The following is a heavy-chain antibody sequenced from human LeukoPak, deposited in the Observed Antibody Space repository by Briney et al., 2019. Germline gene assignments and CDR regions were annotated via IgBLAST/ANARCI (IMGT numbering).Heavy chain of an antibody. J-gene: IGHJ3*02. Sequence: SETLSLTCTVSGGSISSYYWSWTRQPPGKGLEWIGYIYYSGSTNYNPSLKSRVTISVDTSKNQFSLKLSSVTAADTAVYYCARVPLDYYDSSGYYYGRLVGAFDIWGQGTMVTVSS. CDR2: IYYSGST. CDR1: GGSISSYY. D-gene: IGHD3-22*01. V-gene: IGHV4-59*01. CDR3: ARVPLDYYDSSGYYYGRLVGAFDI.